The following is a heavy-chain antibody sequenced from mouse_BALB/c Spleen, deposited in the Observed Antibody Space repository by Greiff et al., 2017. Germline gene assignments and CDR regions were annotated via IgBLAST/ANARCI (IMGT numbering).Heavy chain of an antibody. Sequence: EVQLQQSGAELVRPGASVKLSCTASGFNINDYYMHWVKQRPEQGLEWIGWIDPENGDTEYAPKFQGKATMTADTSSNTAYLQLSSLTSEDTAVYYCYAPVVDGAMDVWGQGTSVTVSS. CDR1: GFNINDYY. CDR2: IDPENGDT. D-gene: IGHD1-1*01. V-gene: IGHV14-4*02. J-gene: IGHJ4*01. CDR3: YAPVVDGAMDV.